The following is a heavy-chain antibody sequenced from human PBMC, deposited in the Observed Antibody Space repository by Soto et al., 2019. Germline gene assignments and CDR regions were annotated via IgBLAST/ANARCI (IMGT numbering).Heavy chain of an antibody. CDR1: GFILSDCA. V-gene: IGHV3-48*01. CDR3: ARDLSWGSNWYYYMDV. J-gene: IGHJ6*03. CDR2: ISSSSSVI. D-gene: IGHD7-27*01. Sequence: EVQLVESGGGLVQPGGSLRISCATSGFILSDCAMNWVRQAPGKGLEWVSYISSSSSVIDYADSVKGRFTVSRDNARNSLYLQMKSLRAEDTAVYYCARDLSWGSNWYYYMDVWGKGTTVTVSS.